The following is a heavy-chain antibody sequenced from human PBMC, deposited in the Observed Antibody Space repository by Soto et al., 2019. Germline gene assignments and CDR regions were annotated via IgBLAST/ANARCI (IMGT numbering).Heavy chain of an antibody. D-gene: IGHD3-22*01. V-gene: IGHV1-69*13. CDR3: AREGGVYYYDSSGYGSGAFDI. Sequence: EASVKVSCKASGGTFSSYAISWVRQAPGQGLEWMGGIIPIFGTANYAQKFQGRVTITADESTSTAYMELSSLRSEDTAVYYCAREGGVYYYDSSGYGSGAFDIWGQGTMVTVSS. CDR1: GGTFSSYA. CDR2: IIPIFGTA. J-gene: IGHJ3*02.